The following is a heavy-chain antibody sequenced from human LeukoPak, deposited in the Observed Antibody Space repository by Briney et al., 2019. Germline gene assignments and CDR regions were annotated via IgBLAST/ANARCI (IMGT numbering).Heavy chain of an antibody. CDR3: ARDLLTGTNTKHFDY. D-gene: IGHD1-7*01. J-gene: IGHJ4*02. V-gene: IGHV4-34*01. CDR1: GGSFSGYY. Sequence: SETLSLTCAVYGGSFSGYYWSWIRQPPGKGLEWTGEINHSGSTNYNPSLKSRVTISVDTSKNRFSLKLSSVTAADTAVYYCARDLLTGTNTKHFDYWGQGTLVTVSS. CDR2: INHSGST.